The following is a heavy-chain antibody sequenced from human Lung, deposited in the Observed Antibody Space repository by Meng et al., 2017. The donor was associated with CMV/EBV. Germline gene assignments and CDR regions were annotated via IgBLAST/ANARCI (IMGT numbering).Heavy chain of an antibody. V-gene: IGHV1-2*02. CDR1: GYTFTLYY. Sequence: SVKVSXKASGYTFTLYYIHWVRQAPGQGLEWMGWINPNTGGTNSAQKFQGRVTMTGDTPISTAYMELSRLNYDDTALYYCARERGLGFRGTNDAFEFWGQGTMVTVSS. J-gene: IGHJ3*01. D-gene: IGHD1-14*01. CDR2: INPNTGGT. CDR3: ARERGLGFRGTNDAFEF.